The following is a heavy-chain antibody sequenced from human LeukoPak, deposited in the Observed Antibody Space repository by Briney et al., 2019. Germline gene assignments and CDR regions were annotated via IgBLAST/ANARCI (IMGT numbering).Heavy chain of an antibody. V-gene: IGHV4-34*01. D-gene: IGHD5-18*01. J-gene: IGHJ2*01. CDR2: INHSGST. CDR1: GGSFSGYY. Sequence: SETLSLTCAVYGGSFSGYYWSWIRQPPGKGLEWIGEINHSGSTNYNPSLKSRVTISVDTSKNQFSLQLNPVTPEDTAVYYCARDRYSYGGYWYFDLWGRGTLVTVSS. CDR3: ARDRYSYGGYWYFDL.